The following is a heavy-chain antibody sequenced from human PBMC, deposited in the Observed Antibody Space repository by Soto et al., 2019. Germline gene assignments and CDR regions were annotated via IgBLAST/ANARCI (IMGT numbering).Heavy chain of an antibody. D-gene: IGHD1-26*01. CDR2: INPSGGST. CDR1: GYTFTSYY. CDR3: ARGLGETPTYYYYGMDV. J-gene: IGHJ6*02. Sequence: ASVKVSCKASGYTFTSYYMHWVRQAPGQGLEWMGIINPSGGSTSYAQKFQGRVTMTRDTSTSTVYMELSSLGSEDTAVYYCARGLGETPTYYYYGMDVWGQGTTVTVSS. V-gene: IGHV1-46*01.